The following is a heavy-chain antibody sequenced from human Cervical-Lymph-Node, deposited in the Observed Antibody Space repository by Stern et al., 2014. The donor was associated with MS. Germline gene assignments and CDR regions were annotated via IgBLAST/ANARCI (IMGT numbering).Heavy chain of an antibody. CDR3: ARSPNTGTHYYYYGMDV. Sequence: VQLGQSGAGVKKPGSSVKVSCKASGGTFSSYAISWVRQAPGQGLEWMAGIIPTFGTANYAQKFKGRVTIPGDASQSQAYMELSSLRSEDTAVYYCARSPNTGTHYYYYGMDVWGQGTTVTVSS. CDR1: GGTFSSYA. D-gene: IGHD1-14*01. CDR2: IIPTFGTA. J-gene: IGHJ6*02. V-gene: IGHV1-69*01.